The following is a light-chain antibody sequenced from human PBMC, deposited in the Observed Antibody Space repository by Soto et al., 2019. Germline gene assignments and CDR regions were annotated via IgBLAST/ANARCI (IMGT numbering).Light chain of an antibody. Sequence: QSVLTQPPSVSAAPGQKVTISCSGSSSNIGNKYVSWYQQLPGTAPKLLIYDNNKRPSGIPHRISGSTSGTSATLGITGIQPGDEADYYCGTWDSSLSAWVFGGGTKLPVL. CDR2: DNN. CDR3: GTWDSSLSAWV. V-gene: IGLV1-51*01. J-gene: IGLJ3*02. CDR1: SSNIGNKY.